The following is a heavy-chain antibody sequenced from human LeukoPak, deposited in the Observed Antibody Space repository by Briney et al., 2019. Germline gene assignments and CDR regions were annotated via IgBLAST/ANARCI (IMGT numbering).Heavy chain of an antibody. V-gene: IGHV1-69*13. J-gene: IGHJ4*02. CDR1: GGTFSSYA. D-gene: IGHD5-12*01. CDR3: ATDHSGYDLVAFDY. Sequence: GASVKVSCKASGGTFSSYAISWVRQAPGQGLEWMGGIIPIFGTANYAQKFQGRVTITADESTSTAYMELSSLRSEDTAVYYCATDHSGYDLVAFDYWGQGTLVTVSS. CDR2: IIPIFGTA.